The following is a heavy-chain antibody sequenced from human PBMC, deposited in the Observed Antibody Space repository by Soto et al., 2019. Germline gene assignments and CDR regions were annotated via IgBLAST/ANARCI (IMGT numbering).Heavy chain of an antibody. CDR2: IYYSGST. J-gene: IGHJ3*02. Sequence: SETLSLTCAVSGGSISSSYYWSWIRQPPGKGLEWIGYIYYSGSTNYNPSLKSRLTISVDTSNNQFSLHLSSVTAADTAVYYCARVGISGTIDAFDIWGQGTMVTVSS. D-gene: IGHD1-20*01. CDR3: ARVGISGTIDAFDI. V-gene: IGHV4-59*12. CDR1: GGSISSSYY.